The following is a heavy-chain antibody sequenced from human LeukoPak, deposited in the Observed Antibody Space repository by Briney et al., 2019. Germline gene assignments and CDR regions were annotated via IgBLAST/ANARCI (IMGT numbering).Heavy chain of an antibody. CDR3: AKQLGYCSDGSCYFPY. D-gene: IGHD2-15*01. V-gene: IGHV1-69*01. J-gene: IGHJ4*02. CDR1: GGTFSSYA. CDR2: IIPIFGTA. Sequence: SVKVSCKASGGTFSSYAISWVRQAPGQGLEWMGGIIPIFGTANYAQKFQGRVTITADESTSTAYMELNSLRAEDTAVYYCAKQLGYCSDGSCYFPYWGQGTLVTVSS.